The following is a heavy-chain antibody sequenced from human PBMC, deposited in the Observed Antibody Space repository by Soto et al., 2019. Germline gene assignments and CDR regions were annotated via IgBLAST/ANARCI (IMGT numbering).Heavy chain of an antibody. CDR1: GFAFSSYA. V-gene: IGHV3-23*01. CDR2: LSGDGSDP. D-gene: IGHD6-13*01. CDR3: AQLTPTYSSRGFGY. J-gene: IGHJ4*01. Sequence: DVQLLESGGGLGQPGGSLRLSCAASGFAFSSYAMSWVRQAPGKGLEWVSTLSGDGSDPYYSDSVKGRFTISRDNSKDTLYLQMNSLRADDTALYFGAQLTPTYSSRGFGYWGQGTLVTVSS.